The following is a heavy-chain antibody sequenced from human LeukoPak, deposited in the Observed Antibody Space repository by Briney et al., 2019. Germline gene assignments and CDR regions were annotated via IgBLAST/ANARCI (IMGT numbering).Heavy chain of an antibody. CDR1: GFTFSSFS. CDR3: ARTLLTGLYNVMWIVDY. Sequence: TGGSLRLFCSVSGFTFSSFSMNWVRQAPGKGLEWVSSISSSSSYIYYADSVKGRFTISRDNAKNSLYLQMNSLRAEDTAVYYCARTLLTGLYNVMWIVDYWGQGTLVTVSS. V-gene: IGHV3-21*01. D-gene: IGHD3-9*01. CDR2: ISSSSSYI. J-gene: IGHJ4*02.